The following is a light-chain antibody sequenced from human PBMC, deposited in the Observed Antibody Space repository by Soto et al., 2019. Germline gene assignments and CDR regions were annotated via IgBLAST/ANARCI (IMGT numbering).Light chain of an antibody. CDR2: GAS. Sequence: IGLTQSPGPLSLSPGERAALSCRSSQSVSSSFLAWYQQRPGQAPRLLVYGASSRATGIPDRFSGSGSGTDFTLTISRLEPEDFAVYYCQQYGSSPSTFGQGTKVDI. CDR1: QSVSSSF. J-gene: IGKJ1*01. V-gene: IGKV3-20*01. CDR3: QQYGSSPST.